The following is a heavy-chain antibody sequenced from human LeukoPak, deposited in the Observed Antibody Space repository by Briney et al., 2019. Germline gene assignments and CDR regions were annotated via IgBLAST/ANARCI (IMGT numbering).Heavy chain of an antibody. CDR1: GGSFSGNY. CDR3: ARGGRGVPAARRFKPGDWFDP. J-gene: IGHJ5*02. Sequence: SETLSLTCAVYGGSFSGNYWNWIRQPPGKGLEWIGEVNHSGSTNYNPSLTSRVSISVHTSTKQFSLKLSSVTAADTAVYYCARGGRGVPAARRFKPGDWFDPWGQGTLVTVSS. CDR2: VNHSGST. V-gene: IGHV4-34*01. D-gene: IGHD2-2*01.